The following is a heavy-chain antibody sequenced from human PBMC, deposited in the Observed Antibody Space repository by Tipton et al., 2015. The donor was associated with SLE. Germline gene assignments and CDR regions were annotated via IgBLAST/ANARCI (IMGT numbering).Heavy chain of an antibody. V-gene: IGHV3-21*06. CDR2: ISSSSGYI. Sequence: SLRLSCAASGFTFSRYRINWVRQGPGKGLDGVSSISSSSGYIYYADSVKGRFTISRDNAKNSLYLQMNSLRAEDTAVYYCARVLISSGSLDYWGQGTLVTVSS. CDR1: GFTFSRYR. CDR3: ARVLISSGSLDY. J-gene: IGHJ4*02. D-gene: IGHD6-19*01.